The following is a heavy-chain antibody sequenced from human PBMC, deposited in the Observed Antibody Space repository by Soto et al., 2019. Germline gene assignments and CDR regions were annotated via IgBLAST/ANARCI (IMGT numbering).Heavy chain of an antibody. CDR1: GDSFSSFSTHT. Sequence: SVKVSCKSSGDSFSSFSTHTITWVRQAPGQGLEWVGRVVPILGLTNNAQKFQGRVTITADRSTSTAYMELSNLRYEDTAVYYCARVGCGYDCSYKMDVWGQGTTVTAP. J-gene: IGHJ6*02. V-gene: IGHV1-69*02. CDR2: VVPILGLT. CDR3: ARVGCGYDCSYKMDV. D-gene: IGHD2-21*02.